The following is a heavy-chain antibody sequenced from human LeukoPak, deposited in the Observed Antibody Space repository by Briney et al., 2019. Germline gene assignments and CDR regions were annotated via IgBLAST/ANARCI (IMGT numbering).Heavy chain of an antibody. CDR1: GFTFSSYS. V-gene: IGHV3-48*01. CDR3: ATVGSLEG. J-gene: IGHJ4*02. Sequence: QPGGSLRLSCAASGFTFSSYSMNWVRQAPGKGLEWVSYISIGTSSIYYADSVKGRFTISRDNAKNSLYLQMNSLRAEDTAVYYCATVGSLEGWGQGTLVTVSS. CDR2: ISIGTSSI. D-gene: IGHD1-26*01.